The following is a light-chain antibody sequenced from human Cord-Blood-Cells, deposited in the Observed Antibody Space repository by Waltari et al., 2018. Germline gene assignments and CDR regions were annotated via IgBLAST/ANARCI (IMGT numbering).Light chain of an antibody. Sequence: SYELTQPPSVSVSPGQTARITCSGDKLGDKYACWYQQKPGQSPVLVIYQDSKRPSGIPERFSGSNSGNTATLTISGTQAMDEADYYCQAWDSSTAGVFGTGTKVTVL. CDR3: QAWDSSTAGV. V-gene: IGLV3-1*01. CDR2: QDS. J-gene: IGLJ1*01. CDR1: KLGDKY.